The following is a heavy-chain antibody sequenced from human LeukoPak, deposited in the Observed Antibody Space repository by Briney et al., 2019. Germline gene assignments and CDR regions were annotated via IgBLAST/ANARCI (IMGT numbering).Heavy chain of an antibody. CDR1: GGSFSGYY. CDR3: ASKSSEYGYEKATSYYFDY. J-gene: IGHJ4*02. Sequence: PSETLSLTCAVYGGSFSGYYWSWIRQPPGNGLEWIGEINHSGSTNYNPSLKSRVTISVDTSKNQFSLKLSSVTAADTAVYYCASKSSEYGYEKATSYYFDYWGQGTLVTVSS. D-gene: IGHD5-18*01. V-gene: IGHV4-34*01. CDR2: INHSGST.